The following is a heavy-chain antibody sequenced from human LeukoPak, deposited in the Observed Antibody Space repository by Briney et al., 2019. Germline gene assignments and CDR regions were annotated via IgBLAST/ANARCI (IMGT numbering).Heavy chain of an antibody. CDR2: IKQDGSEI. V-gene: IGHV3-7*01. CDR1: GFTFSTYW. D-gene: IGHD1-26*01. Sequence: GGSLRLSCAASGFTFSTYWMSWVRQAPGKGLEWVANIKQDGSEISYVDSVKGRFTISRDNAKNSLYLQMNSLRAEDTAVYYCARVWGIVGATDWFDPWGQGTLVTVSS. CDR3: ARVWGIVGATDWFDP. J-gene: IGHJ5*02.